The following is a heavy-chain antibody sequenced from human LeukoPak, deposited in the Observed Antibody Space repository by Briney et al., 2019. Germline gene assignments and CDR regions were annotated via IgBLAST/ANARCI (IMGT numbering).Heavy chain of an antibody. D-gene: IGHD3-22*01. J-gene: IGHJ3*02. CDR2: ISYDGSNK. Sequence: GGSLRLSCAASGLTFSSYGMHWVRQAPGKGLEWVAVISYDGSNKYYADSVKGRFTISRDNSKNTLYLQMNSLRAEDTAVYYCAKDGLGYYYDSSGRDAFDIWGQGTMVTVSS. V-gene: IGHV3-30*18. CDR3: AKDGLGYYYDSSGRDAFDI. CDR1: GLTFSSYG.